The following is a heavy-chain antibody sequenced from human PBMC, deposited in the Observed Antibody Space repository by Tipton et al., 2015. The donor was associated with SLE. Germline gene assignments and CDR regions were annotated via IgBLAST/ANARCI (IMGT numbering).Heavy chain of an antibody. CDR3: ARSDYYDSSGYYSYAFDI. D-gene: IGHD3-22*01. J-gene: IGHJ3*02. CDR2: IYNSGSG. CDR1: GGSISSHY. V-gene: IGHV4-59*11. Sequence: TLSLTCTVSGGSISSHYWSWIRQPPGKGLEWIGYIYNSGSGNYNPSLKSRVTISVDTSKNQFSLKLSSGSAADTAVYYCARSDYYDSSGYYSYAFDIWGQGTMVTVSS.